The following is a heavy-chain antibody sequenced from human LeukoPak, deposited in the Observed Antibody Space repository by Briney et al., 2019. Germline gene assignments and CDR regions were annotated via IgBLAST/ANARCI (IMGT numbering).Heavy chain of an antibody. Sequence: ASVKVSCKASAYTFTIYYMLWVRQAPGQGLEWMGIINPIVGTTSYAQKFQGRVTMTRDTSTSTVYMELSSLRSEDTAVYYCARDEVTAFWGQGTMVTVSS. CDR1: AYTFTIYY. CDR2: INPIVGTT. J-gene: IGHJ3*01. CDR3: ARDEVTAF. V-gene: IGHV1-46*01. D-gene: IGHD2-21*02.